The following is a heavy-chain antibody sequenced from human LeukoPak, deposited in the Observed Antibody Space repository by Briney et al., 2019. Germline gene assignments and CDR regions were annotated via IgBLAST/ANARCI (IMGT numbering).Heavy chain of an antibody. Sequence: SETLSLTCTVSGGSISSNTYYWGWIRQPPGKGLEWIGSIYYSGRTYYNPSLKSRVTISVDTSKSQFSLKLSSVTAADTAVYYCAREYCSGGSCSAPYAFDIWGQGTMVTVSS. CDR1: GGSISSNTYY. CDR2: IYYSGRT. D-gene: IGHD2-15*01. V-gene: IGHV4-39*02. J-gene: IGHJ3*02. CDR3: AREYCSGGSCSAPYAFDI.